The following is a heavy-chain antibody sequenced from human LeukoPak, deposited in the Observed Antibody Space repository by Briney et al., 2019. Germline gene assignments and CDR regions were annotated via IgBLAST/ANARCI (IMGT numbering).Heavy chain of an antibody. Sequence: ESSETLSLTCTVSGGSISSSSYYWGWIRQPPGKGLEWIGSIYYSGSTYYNPSLKSRVTISVDMSKNQFSLKLSSVTAADTAVYYCARRESSGWYGYSGSYNDAFDIWGQGTMVTVSS. V-gene: IGHV4-39*01. J-gene: IGHJ3*02. CDR2: IYYSGST. CDR1: GGSISSSSYY. CDR3: ARRESSGWYGYSGSYNDAFDI. D-gene: IGHD1-26*01.